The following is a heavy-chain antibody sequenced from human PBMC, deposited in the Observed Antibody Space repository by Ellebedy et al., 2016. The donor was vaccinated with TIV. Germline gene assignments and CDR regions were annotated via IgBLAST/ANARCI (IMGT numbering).Heavy chain of an antibody. D-gene: IGHD1-1*01. J-gene: IGHJ5*02. CDR2: INHSGST. V-gene: IGHV4-34*01. CDR1: LGTFSGYY. Sequence: MPSETLSLTCTVYLGTFSGYYWSWIRQPPGKGLAWIGDINHSGSTNYNPSLESRVTISVETSKRQFSLKLRPVTPDDTAVYYCARDGRRGGFDPWGQGTPVTVSS. CDR3: ARDGRRGGFDP.